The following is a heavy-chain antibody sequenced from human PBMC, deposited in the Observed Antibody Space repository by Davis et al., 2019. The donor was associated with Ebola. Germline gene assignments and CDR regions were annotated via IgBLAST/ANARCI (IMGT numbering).Heavy chain of an antibody. D-gene: IGHD5-24*01. CDR2: VSNTGDT. V-gene: IGHV4-28*01. CDR3: ARMYGDGYDSGFDY. Sequence: PSETLSLTCTVSGFSITNNQWWGWIRQPPGEGLEWIGYVSNTGDTRYNPSLKSRLTLSVDTSKNQFSLNLNSVADVDTAIYYCARMYGDGYDSGFDYWGQGTLVTVSS. J-gene: IGHJ4*02. CDR1: GFSITNNQW.